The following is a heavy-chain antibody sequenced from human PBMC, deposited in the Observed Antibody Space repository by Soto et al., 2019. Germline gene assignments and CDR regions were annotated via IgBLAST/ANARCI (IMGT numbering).Heavy chain of an antibody. CDR1: GLTFSGYS. Sequence: QVQLVESGGGVVQPGRSLRLSCTASGLTFSGYSMHWVRQAPGKGLDWVAVISYDGSNKYYADAVKGRFTISRDNSKNTLFLQMNSLISDDTAVYFCTQIVVVAASWTVALWGQGTMVIVSS. D-gene: IGHD2-15*01. CDR3: TQIVVVAASWTVAL. CDR2: ISYDGSNK. J-gene: IGHJ4*02. V-gene: IGHV3-30*03.